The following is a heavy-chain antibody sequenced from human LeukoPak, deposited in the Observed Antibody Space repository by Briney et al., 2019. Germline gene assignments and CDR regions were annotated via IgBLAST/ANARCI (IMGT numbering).Heavy chain of an antibody. V-gene: IGHV3-15*07. CDR3: TTDARPASSSGAYYYYYYGMDV. Sequence: PGGSLRLSCAASGFTFSNAWMNWVRQAPGKGLEWVGRIKSKTDGGTTDYAAPVKGRFTISRDDSKNTLYLQMNSLKTEDTAVYYCTTDARPASSSGAYYYYYYGMDVWGQGTTVTVSS. D-gene: IGHD6-6*01. CDR1: GFTFSNAW. J-gene: IGHJ6*02. CDR2: IKSKTDGGTT.